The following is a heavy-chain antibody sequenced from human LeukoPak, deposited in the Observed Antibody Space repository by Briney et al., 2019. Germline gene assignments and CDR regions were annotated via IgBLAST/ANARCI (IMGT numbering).Heavy chain of an antibody. J-gene: IGHJ4*02. CDR1: GGSISSGSYY. CDR2: IYASGIT. D-gene: IGHD3-10*01. Sequence: PSETLSLTCTVSGGSISSGSYYWSWIRQPAGKGLEWIGRIYASGITNYNPSLKSRITILVDTSKNQFSLKLSSVTAADTAVYYCARGGSGSYFDYWGQGTLVTVSS. CDR3: ARGGSGSYFDY. V-gene: IGHV4-61*02.